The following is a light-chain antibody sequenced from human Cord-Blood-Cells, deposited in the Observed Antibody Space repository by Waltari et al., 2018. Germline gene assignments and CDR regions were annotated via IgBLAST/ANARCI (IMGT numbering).Light chain of an antibody. CDR2: ENN. CDR3: GTWDSSLSAWV. Sequence: QSVLTQPPSVSSAPGQKVTFSCSGSSSNFGNTHVSWYQQLPGTAPKLLIYENNKRPSGIPDRFSGSKSGTSATLGITGLQTGDEADYYCGTWDSSLSAWVFGGGTKLTVL. V-gene: IGLV1-51*02. J-gene: IGLJ3*02. CDR1: SSNFGNTH.